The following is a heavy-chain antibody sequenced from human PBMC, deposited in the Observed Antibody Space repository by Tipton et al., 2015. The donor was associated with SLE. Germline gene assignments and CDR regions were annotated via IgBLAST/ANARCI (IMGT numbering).Heavy chain of an antibody. CDR2: ITPSGST. CDR1: GGSFNGYY. Sequence: TLSLTCAVYGGSFNGYYWSWIRQPPGKGLEWIGEITPSGSTNCNPSLKSRVTLSVDTSKNHFSLKLTSVIAADTAVYYCARDIEAPGDFLYFDYWGQGILVTVSS. CDR3: ARDIEAPGDFLYFDY. V-gene: IGHV4-34*01. J-gene: IGHJ4*02. D-gene: IGHD7-27*01.